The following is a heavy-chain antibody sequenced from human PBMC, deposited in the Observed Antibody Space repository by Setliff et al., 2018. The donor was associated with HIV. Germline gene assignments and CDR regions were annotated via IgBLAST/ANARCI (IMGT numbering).Heavy chain of an antibody. J-gene: IGHJ6*03. CDR1: GHTFSGYC. CDR2: INYNSGGT. Sequence: ASVKVSCKASGHTFSGYCIHWVRQAPGQGLEWMGWINYNSGGTNYAQTFQGRVTMTRDTSISTGYMELSRLASDDTAVYYCARSPYSSGWGPSSVAYMDVWGKGTMVTVSS. D-gene: IGHD6-19*01. CDR3: ARSPYSSGWGPSSVAYMDV. V-gene: IGHV1-2*02.